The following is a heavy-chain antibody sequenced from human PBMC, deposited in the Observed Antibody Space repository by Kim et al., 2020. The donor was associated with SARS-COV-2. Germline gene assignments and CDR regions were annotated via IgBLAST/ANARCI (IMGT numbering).Heavy chain of an antibody. V-gene: IGHV3-48*02. CDR3: ARDGYYYDSSGYYWLDY. D-gene: IGHD3-22*01. J-gene: IGHJ4*02. CDR1: GFTFSSYS. Sequence: GGSLRLSCAASGFTFSSYSMNWVRQAPGKGLEWVSYISSSSSTIYYADSVKGRFTISRDNAKNSLYLQMNSLRDEDTAVYYCARDGYYYDSSGYYWLDYWGQGTLVTVSS. CDR2: ISSSSSTI.